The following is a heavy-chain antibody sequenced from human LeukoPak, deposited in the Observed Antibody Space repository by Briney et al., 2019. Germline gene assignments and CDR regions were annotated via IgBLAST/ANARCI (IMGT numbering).Heavy chain of an antibody. V-gene: IGHV1-3*04. CDR1: GYTFTTYA. CDR2: INSDNGNT. D-gene: IGHD3-9*01. J-gene: IGHJ5*02. CDR3: ARAPYDFLTGFSLNWFDP. Sequence: ASVKVSCKASGYTFTTYAIHWVRQAPGQRLEWMGWINSDNGNTKYSQKFQGRVTITRDTSAYTAYMELRSLSSADTAIYFCARAPYDFLTGFSLNWFDPWGQGTLVTVSS.